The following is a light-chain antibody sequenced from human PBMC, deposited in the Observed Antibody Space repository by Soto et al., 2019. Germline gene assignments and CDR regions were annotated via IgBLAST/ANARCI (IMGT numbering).Light chain of an antibody. V-gene: IGLV1-47*02. Sequence: SVLTQPPSASGTPGQRVTISCSGSSSNIGANYVYWYQHLPVTAPKLLIHSNNQRPSGVPDRFSGSKSGTSASLAISGLRSDDEADYYCAAWDDSLSGYVFRTGTKVTVL. J-gene: IGLJ1*01. CDR2: SNN. CDR3: AAWDDSLSGYV. CDR1: SSNIGANY.